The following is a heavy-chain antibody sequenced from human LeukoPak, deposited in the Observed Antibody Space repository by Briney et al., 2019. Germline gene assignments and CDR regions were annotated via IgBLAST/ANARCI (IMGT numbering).Heavy chain of an antibody. J-gene: IGHJ3*02. CDR2: INTNTGIP. V-gene: IGHV7-4-1*02. CDR3: ARGRQVGAVAFDI. Sequence: ASVKVSCKASGYTFTTYAMNWVRQAPGQGLEWMGWINTNTGIPTYAQVFTGRFVFSLDTSVSTAYLQISSLKAEDTAVYYCARGRQVGAVAFDIWGQGTMVTVSS. D-gene: IGHD1-26*01. CDR1: GYTFTTYA.